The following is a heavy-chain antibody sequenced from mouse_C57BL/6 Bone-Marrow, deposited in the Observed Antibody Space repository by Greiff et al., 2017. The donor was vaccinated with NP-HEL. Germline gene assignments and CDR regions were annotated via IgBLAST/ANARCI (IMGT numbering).Heavy chain of an antibody. CDR3: ASPLCYGYPWFAD. J-gene: IGHJ3*01. V-gene: IGHV14-2*01. CDR2: IDPEDGET. D-gene: IGHD2-2*01. Sequence: VQLQQSGAELVKPGASVKLSCTASGFNIKDYYMHWVKQRTEQGLVWIGRIDPEDGETKYAPKFQGKATITADTSSNTAYLQLSSLTSEDTAVYDCASPLCYGYPWFADWGKGTLVTVSA. CDR1: GFNIKDYY.